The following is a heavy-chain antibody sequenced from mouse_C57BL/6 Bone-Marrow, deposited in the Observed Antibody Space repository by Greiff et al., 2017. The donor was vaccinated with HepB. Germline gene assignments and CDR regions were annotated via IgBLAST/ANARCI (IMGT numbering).Heavy chain of an antibody. J-gene: IGHJ4*01. V-gene: IGHV1-5*01. Sequence: EVKLVESGPVLARPGASVKMSCKTSGYTFTSYWMHWVKQRPGQGLEWIGAIYPGNSDTSYNQKFKGKAKLTAVTSASTAYMELSSLTNEDSAVYYCTKSPSGLRRGYAMDYWGQGTSVTVSS. D-gene: IGHD2-4*01. CDR3: TKSPSGLRRGYAMDY. CDR1: GYTFTSYW. CDR2: IYPGNSDT.